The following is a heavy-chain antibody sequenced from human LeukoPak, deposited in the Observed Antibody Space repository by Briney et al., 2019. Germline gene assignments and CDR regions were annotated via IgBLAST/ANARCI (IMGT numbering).Heavy chain of an antibody. CDR2: VYHSGTA. D-gene: IGHD1-26*01. CDR3: ARDPRVGSTYFDY. V-gene: IGHV4-4*02. CDR1: GGSISSGNW. J-gene: IGHJ4*02. Sequence: ASETLSLTCAVSGGSISSGNWWSWVRQPPGKGLEWLGEVYHSGTANYNPSLKSRVTISVDRSKNQFSLKVHSVIAADTAIYFCARDPRVGSTYFDYWGQGILATVSS.